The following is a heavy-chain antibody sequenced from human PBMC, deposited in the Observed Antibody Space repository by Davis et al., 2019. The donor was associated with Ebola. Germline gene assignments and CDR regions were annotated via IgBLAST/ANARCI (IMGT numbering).Heavy chain of an antibody. CDR3: AIGYCSGGSSCGMDV. V-gene: IGHV1-2*04. CDR1: GGTFSSYA. J-gene: IGHJ6*02. CDR2: INPNSGGT. Sequence: ASVKVSCKASGGTFSSYAISWVRQAPGQGLEWMGWINPNSGGTNYAQKFQGWVTMTRDTSISTAYMELSRLRSDDTAVYYCAIGYCSGGSSCGMDVWGQGTTVTVSS. D-gene: IGHD2-15*01.